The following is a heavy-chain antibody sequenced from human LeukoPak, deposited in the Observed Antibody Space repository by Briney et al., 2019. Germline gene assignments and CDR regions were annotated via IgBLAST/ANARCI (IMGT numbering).Heavy chain of an antibody. CDR2: IYYSGST. CDR3: ARVYGGSGSYYYPDY. V-gene: IGHV4-31*03. D-gene: IGHD3-10*01. CDR1: GDSISSGGYY. Sequence: PSETLSLTCTVSGDSISSGGYYWSWIRQHPGKGLEWIGYIYYSGSTNYNPSLKSRVTISVDKSKNQFSLKLSSVTAADTAVYYCARVYGGSGSYYYPDYWGQGTLVTVSS. J-gene: IGHJ4*02.